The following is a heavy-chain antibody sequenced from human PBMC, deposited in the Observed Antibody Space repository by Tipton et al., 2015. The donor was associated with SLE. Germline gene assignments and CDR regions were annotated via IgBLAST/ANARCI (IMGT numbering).Heavy chain of an antibody. CDR1: GDSFSSGSSS. CDR2: IYYSGRN. CDR3: ARTTEYFDP. V-gene: IGHV4-61*10. J-gene: IGHJ5*02. D-gene: IGHD1-1*01. Sequence: TLSLTCTVSGDSFSSGSSSWNWVRQPAGKGLEWIGYIYYSGRNNYNPSLKTRVTMSVDTSKSQFSLKLTSVTAADTAVYYCARTTEYFDPWGQGTLVTVSS.